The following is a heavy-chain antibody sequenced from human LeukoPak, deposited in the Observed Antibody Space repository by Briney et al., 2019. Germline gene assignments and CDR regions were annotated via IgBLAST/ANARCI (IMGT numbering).Heavy chain of an antibody. CDR1: GYTFTSYG. Sequence: ASVKVSCKASGYTFTSYGISWVRQAPGQGLEWMGWIDPNSGGTHYAQKFQGRVTMTRDTSITTAYMELSRLRSDDTAMYFCARDMEYYGSGSPPDYWGQGTLVTVSS. CDR2: IDPNSGGT. CDR3: ARDMEYYGSGSPPDY. V-gene: IGHV1-2*02. D-gene: IGHD3-10*01. J-gene: IGHJ4*02.